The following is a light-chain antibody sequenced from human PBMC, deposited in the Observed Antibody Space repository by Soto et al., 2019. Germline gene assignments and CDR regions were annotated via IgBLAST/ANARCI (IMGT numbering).Light chain of an antibody. Sequence: EIVLTQSPATLSLFPGERATLSCRASQSVRSYLAWYQQKPGQAPRLLIYDASNRATGIPARFSGSGSGTDFTLTISSLEPEDFAVYYCQQRSNWLTFGGGTK. CDR2: DAS. CDR1: QSVRSY. CDR3: QQRSNWLT. J-gene: IGKJ4*01. V-gene: IGKV3-11*01.